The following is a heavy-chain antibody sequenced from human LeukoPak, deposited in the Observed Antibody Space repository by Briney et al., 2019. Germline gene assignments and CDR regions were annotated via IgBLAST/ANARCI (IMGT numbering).Heavy chain of an antibody. CDR3: ARDLSDYYDSSGYYGD. J-gene: IGHJ4*02. CDR1: GFTFSSYA. D-gene: IGHD3-22*01. CDR2: ISGSGGST. V-gene: IGHV3-23*01. Sequence: GGSLRLSCAASGFTFSSYAMTWVRQAPEKGLEWVSAISGSGGSTYYADSVKGRFTISRDNSKNTLYLQMNSLRAEDTAVYYCARDLSDYYDSSGYYGDWGQGTLVTVSS.